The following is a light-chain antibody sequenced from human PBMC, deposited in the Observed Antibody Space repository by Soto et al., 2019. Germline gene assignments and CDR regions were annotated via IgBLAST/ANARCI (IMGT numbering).Light chain of an antibody. CDR3: QQYHSTTLT. CDR1: QIVLYNSKNKNF. CDR2: WAS. J-gene: IGKJ4*01. Sequence: DIVMTQSPDYLAVPLGEIATIHCKSSQIVLYNSKNKNFLAWYQQKTGHPPKLLFYWASTRESGVPERLSGSGYGTDFTITISSLQAEDVAVYYCQQYHSTTLTFGGGTKVDIK. V-gene: IGKV4-1*01.